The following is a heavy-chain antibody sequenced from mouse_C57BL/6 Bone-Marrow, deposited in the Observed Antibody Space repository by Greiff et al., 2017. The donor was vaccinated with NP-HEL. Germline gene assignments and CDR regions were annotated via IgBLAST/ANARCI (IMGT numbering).Heavy chain of an antibody. CDR2: IDPENGDT. CDR3: TTGSYDGYYWFAY. J-gene: IGHJ3*01. V-gene: IGHV14-4*01. D-gene: IGHD2-3*01. CDR1: GFNIKDDY. Sequence: VQLQQSGAELVRPGASVKLSCTASGFNIKDDYMHWVKQRPEQGLEWIGWIDPENGDTEYASKFQGKATITADTSSNTAYLPLSSLTSEDTAVYYCTTGSYDGYYWFAYWGQGTLVTVSA.